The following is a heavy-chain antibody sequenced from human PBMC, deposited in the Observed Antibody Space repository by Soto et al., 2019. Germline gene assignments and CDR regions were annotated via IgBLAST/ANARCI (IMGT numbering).Heavy chain of an antibody. V-gene: IGHV3-53*01. CDR2: IYSGGST. Sequence: GSLRLSCAASGFTVSSNYMSWVRQAPGKGLEWVSVIYSGGSTYYADSVKGRFTISRDNSKNTLYLQMNSLRAEDTAVYYCARDRYDFWSGYPDPYYYYGMDVWGQGTTVTVSS. CDR3: ARDRYDFWSGYPDPYYYYGMDV. D-gene: IGHD3-3*01. J-gene: IGHJ6*02. CDR1: GFTVSSNY.